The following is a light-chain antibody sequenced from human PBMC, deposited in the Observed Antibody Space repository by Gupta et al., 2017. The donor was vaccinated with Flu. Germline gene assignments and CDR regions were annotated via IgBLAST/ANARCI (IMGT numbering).Light chain of an antibody. CDR2: LGS. Sequence: DLVMTQSPLSLPVTPGEPPSISCRSTQSPLQSDGHDYLAWFLQKPGQSPRLLIYLGSSRASGVPDRFSGSGSGTDFTLKLSRVEAEDVGVYYCMQFLQTPYTFGQGTKLDIK. CDR1: QSPLQSDGHDY. V-gene: IGKV2-28*01. CDR3: MQFLQTPYT. J-gene: IGKJ2*01.